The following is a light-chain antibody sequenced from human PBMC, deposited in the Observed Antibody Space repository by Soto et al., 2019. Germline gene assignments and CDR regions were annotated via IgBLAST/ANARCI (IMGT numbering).Light chain of an antibody. CDR3: QQSYSTPLT. V-gene: IGKV1-39*01. CDR2: AAS. J-gene: IGKJ4*01. CDR1: HSISSY. Sequence: DIQMTQSPSSLSASVGDRVTITCRASHSISSYLNWYQQKPGQAPKLLIYAASSLQSGVPSRFSASGAGTDFTLSISTLQPEDFATYSCQQSYSTPLTFGGGTKVEIK.